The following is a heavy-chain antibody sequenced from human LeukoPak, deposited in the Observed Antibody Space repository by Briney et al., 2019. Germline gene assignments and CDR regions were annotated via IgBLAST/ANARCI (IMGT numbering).Heavy chain of an antibody. D-gene: IGHD6-6*01. CDR3: ARDSSSSDLYGMDV. Sequence: TGGSLRLSCAASGFTFSSYEMNWVRQAPGKGLEWVSYISSSGSTIYYADSVKGRFTISRDNAKNSLYLQMNSLRAEDTAVYYCARDSSSSDLYGMDVWGQGTTVTVS. V-gene: IGHV3-48*03. J-gene: IGHJ6*02. CDR1: GFTFSSYE. CDR2: ISSSGSTI.